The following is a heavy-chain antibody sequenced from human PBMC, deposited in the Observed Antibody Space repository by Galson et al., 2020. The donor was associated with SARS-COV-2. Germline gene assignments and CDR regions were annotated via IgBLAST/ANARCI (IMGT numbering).Heavy chain of an antibody. CDR2: ISGSGGST. Sequence: GGSLRLSCAAPGFTFSSYAMSWVRQAPGKGLEWVSAISGSGGSTYYADSVKGRFTISRDNSKNTLYLQMNSLRAEDTAVYYCAQPVLLWFGESYGDFDYWGQGTLVTVSS. D-gene: IGHD3-10*01. CDR1: GFTFSSYA. V-gene: IGHV3-23*01. J-gene: IGHJ4*02. CDR3: AQPVLLWFGESYGDFDY.